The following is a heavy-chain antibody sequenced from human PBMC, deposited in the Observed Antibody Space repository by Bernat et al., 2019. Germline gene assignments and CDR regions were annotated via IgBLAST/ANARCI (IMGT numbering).Heavy chain of an antibody. Sequence: DVQLVESGGGLVQPGGSLRLSCAASGFTFSHYWMSWVRQAPGKGLEWVANIKEDGSEKYSVESVKGRCTISRDNAKNSLFLQMNSLRAEDTAVYFCARDNYDTSPLDYWGQGTLVSVSS. CDR1: GFTFSHYW. CDR3: ARDNYDTSPLDY. V-gene: IGHV3-7*01. D-gene: IGHD3-22*01. J-gene: IGHJ4*02. CDR2: IKEDGSEK.